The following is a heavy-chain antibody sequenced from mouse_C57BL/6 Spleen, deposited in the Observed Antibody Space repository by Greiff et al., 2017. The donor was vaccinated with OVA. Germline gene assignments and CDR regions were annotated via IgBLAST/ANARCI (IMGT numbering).Heavy chain of an antibody. Sequence: QVQLQQSGPELVKPGASVKISCKASGYAFSSSWMNWVKQRPGKGLEWIGRIYPGDGDTNYNGKFKGKATLTADKSSSTAYMHLSSLTSEDSAVYFCKGYDRSGFAYWGQGTLVTVSA. CDR3: KGYDRSGFAY. V-gene: IGHV1-82*01. CDR2: IYPGDGDT. J-gene: IGHJ3*01. CDR1: GYAFSSSW. D-gene: IGHD2-2*01.